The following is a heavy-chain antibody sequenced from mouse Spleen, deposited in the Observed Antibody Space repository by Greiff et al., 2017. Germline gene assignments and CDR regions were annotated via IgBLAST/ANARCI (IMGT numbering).Heavy chain of an antibody. D-gene: IGHD4-1*02. CDR3: ARSQLGRYFDV. Sequence: VQGVESGPELVKPGASVKISCKASGYAFSSSWMNWVKQRPGKGLEWIGRIYPGDGDTNYNGKFKGKATLTADKSSSTAYMQLSSLTSEDSAVYFCARSQLGRYFDVWGAGTTVTVSS. J-gene: IGHJ1*01. V-gene: IGHV1-82*01. CDR2: IYPGDGDT. CDR1: GYAFSSSW.